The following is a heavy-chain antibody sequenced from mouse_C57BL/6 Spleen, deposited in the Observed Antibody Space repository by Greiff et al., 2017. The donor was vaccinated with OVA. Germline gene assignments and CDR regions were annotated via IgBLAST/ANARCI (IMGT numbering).Heavy chain of an antibody. V-gene: IGHV1-69*01. CDR1: GYTFTSYW. Sequence: QVQLQQPGAELVMPGASVKLSCKASGYTFTSYWMHWVKQRPGQGLEWIGEIDPSDSYTNYNQKFKGKSTLTVDKSSSTAYMQLSSLTSEDSAVYYCARRDLDYLVWGTGTTVTVSS. J-gene: IGHJ1*03. D-gene: IGHD5-5*01. CDR3: ARRDLDYLV. CDR2: IDPSDSYT.